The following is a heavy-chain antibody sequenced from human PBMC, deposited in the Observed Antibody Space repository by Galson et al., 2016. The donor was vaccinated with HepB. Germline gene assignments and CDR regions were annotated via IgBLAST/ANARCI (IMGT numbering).Heavy chain of an antibody. Sequence: SLRLSCAASGFTVSNNYMCWVRQAPGKGLEWVSLIYSDVGGGFTYYGDSVKGRFTISRDNSKNALYLQMNDLRPEDTDVYYCARDVVVSSSSGPVGYWGQGTLVTVSP. CDR1: GFTVSNNY. V-gene: IGHV3-66*02. D-gene: IGHD2-21*01. CDR3: ARDVVVSSSSGPVGY. J-gene: IGHJ4*02. CDR2: IYSDVGGGFT.